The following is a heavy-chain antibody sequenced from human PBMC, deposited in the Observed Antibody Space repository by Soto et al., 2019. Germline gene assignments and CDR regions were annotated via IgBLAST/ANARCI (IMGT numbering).Heavy chain of an antibody. CDR2: ISYDGSNK. CDR3: AKDRVESGLGEVDY. V-gene: IGHV3-30*18. Sequence: LRLSCAASGLTFSTNGMHWVRQAPGKGLGWVAVISYDGSNKYEADAVKGRLTISRDNTKTPLYLQMNSLGADDTAVYYCAKDRVESGLGEVDYWGQGTLVTVSS. J-gene: IGHJ4*02. CDR1: GLTFSTNG. D-gene: IGHD3-16*01.